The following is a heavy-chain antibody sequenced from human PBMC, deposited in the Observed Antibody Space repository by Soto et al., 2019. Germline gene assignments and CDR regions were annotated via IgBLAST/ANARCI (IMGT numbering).Heavy chain of an antibody. CDR1: AYSIGSAYY. Sequence: SETLSLTCTLSAYSIGSAYYWGWIRQPPGKGLEWIGNVYHSGGTYYNPSLKSRVTISMDTSKNQFSLNLTSVTAADTAVYYCTKERGPLLWRINSWGQGTLVTVSS. CDR2: VYHSGGT. CDR3: TKERGPLLWRINS. D-gene: IGHD3-10*01. J-gene: IGHJ4*02. V-gene: IGHV4-38-2*02.